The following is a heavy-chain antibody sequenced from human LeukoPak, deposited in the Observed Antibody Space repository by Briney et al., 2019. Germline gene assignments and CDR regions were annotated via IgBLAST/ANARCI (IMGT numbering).Heavy chain of an antibody. D-gene: IGHD3-10*01. CDR2: INPNSGGT. CDR1: GYTFTSYH. V-gene: IGHV1-2*02. Sequence: ASVKVSCKASGYTFTSYHMHWVRQAPGQGLEWMGWINPNSGGTNYAQKFQGRVTMTRDTSISTAYMELSRLRSDDTAVYYCARLAWFGELPFDYWGQGTLVTVSS. CDR3: ARLAWFGELPFDY. J-gene: IGHJ4*02.